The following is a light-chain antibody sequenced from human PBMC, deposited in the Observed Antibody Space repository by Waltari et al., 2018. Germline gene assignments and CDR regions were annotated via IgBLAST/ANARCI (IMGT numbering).Light chain of an antibody. CDR3: QHYLRLLVT. V-gene: IGKV3-20*01. CDR1: QSISRT. CDR2: AAS. J-gene: IGKJ1*01. Sequence: IVSTQSPATLPFSPGERATLSCRASQSISRTLVWYQKKPGPAPRLLSYAASTRGTGIPERFSGSGSGTDFSLTISRLAPDAFAVYYCQHYLRLLVTFGEGTKVEMK.